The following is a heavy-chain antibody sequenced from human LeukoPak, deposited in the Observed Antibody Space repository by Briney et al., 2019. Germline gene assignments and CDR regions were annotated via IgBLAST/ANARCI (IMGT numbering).Heavy chain of an antibody. Sequence: RPSETQSLTCAVYGGSFSGYYWSWTRQPPGKGLEWIGEINHSGSTNYNPSLKSRVTISVDTSKDQFSLKLSSVTAADTAVYYCARDCFRYCSSTSSYAGLYYYGMDVWGKGTTVTVSS. V-gene: IGHV4-34*01. CDR3: ARDCFRYCSSTSSYAGLYYYGMDV. D-gene: IGHD2-2*01. CDR2: INHSGST. CDR1: GGSFSGYY. J-gene: IGHJ6*04.